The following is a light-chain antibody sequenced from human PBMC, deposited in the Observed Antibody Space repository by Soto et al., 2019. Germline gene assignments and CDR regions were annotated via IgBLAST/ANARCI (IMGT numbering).Light chain of an antibody. CDR2: EAS. Sequence: DTQMTQSPSSVSASVGDRVTITCRASQGVNAWLAWYQKKPGKAPELLIYEASTLHSGVPSRFSGSGSGTDFTLTISCLQPEDFATYYCQQANSFPLTFGGGTKVEVQ. J-gene: IGKJ4*01. CDR3: QQANSFPLT. CDR1: QGVNAW. V-gene: IGKV1-12*01.